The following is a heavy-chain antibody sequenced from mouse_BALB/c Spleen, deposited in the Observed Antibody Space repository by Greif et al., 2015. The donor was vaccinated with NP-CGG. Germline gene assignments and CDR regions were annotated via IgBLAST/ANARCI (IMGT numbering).Heavy chain of an antibody. D-gene: IGHD2-3*01. CDR3: AREEHDDGYDY. Sequence: EVKLVESGGGLVQPGGSRKLSCAASGFTFSSFGMHWVRQAPEKGLEWVAYISSGSSTIYYADTVKGRFTISRDNPKNTLFLQMTSLRSEDTAMYYCAREEHDDGYDYWGQGTTLTVSS. CDR2: ISSGSSTI. V-gene: IGHV5-17*02. J-gene: IGHJ2*01. CDR1: GFTFSSFG.